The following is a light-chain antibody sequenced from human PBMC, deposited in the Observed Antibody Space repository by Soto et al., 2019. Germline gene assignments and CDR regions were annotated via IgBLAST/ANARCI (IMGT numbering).Light chain of an antibody. V-gene: IGKV1-5*01. CDR3: QQYNSYSRA. J-gene: IGKJ1*01. Sequence: DIQMTQSPSTLSASVGHRVTITCRASQSIGTWLAWYQHKPGRAPKLLIYDASTLEGGVPSRFSGSRSGTEFTFTISSLQPDDFATYYCQQYNSYSRAFGQGTKVEIK. CDR1: QSIGTW. CDR2: DAS.